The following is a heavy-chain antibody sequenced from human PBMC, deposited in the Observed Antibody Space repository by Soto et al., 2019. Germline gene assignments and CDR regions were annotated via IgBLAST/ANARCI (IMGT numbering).Heavy chain of an antibody. Sequence: GASVKVSCKTSGYIFTDHLIHWVRQSPGQGLQWVGWVHPDSGGTNVAQAFQDRVTMTADTSITTAYMDLARLRPDDTAIFHCARGAQGFFPVSGIYFYFDHWGQGTPVTVSS. V-gene: IGHV1-2*02. CDR1: GYIFTDHL. CDR2: VHPDSGGT. CDR3: ARGAQGFFPVSGIYFYFDH. J-gene: IGHJ4*02. D-gene: IGHD3-22*01.